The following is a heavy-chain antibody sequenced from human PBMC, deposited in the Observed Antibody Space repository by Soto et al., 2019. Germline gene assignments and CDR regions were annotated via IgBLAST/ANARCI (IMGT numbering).Heavy chain of an antibody. D-gene: IGHD1-1*01. V-gene: IGHV1-46*01. J-gene: IGHJ4*02. CDR3: AREPMESFYFDF. Sequence: ASVKVSCKASGYTFTNYYIHWLRQAPGQGLEWLGIVRPGGGKTESAQRFQGRVIMNSDTSTSTVYMELTSLTSDDTGVYYCAREPMESFYFDFWGQGTLVTVSS. CDR1: GYTFTNYY. CDR2: VRPGGGKT.